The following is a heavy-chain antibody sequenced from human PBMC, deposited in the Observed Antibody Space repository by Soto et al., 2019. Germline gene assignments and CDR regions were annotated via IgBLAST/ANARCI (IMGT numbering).Heavy chain of an antibody. CDR2: ISGSGGST. D-gene: IGHD3-10*01. V-gene: IGHV3-23*01. CDR1: GFTFSSYA. Sequence: EVQLLESGGGLVQPGGSLRLSCAASGFTFSSYAMSWVRQAPGKGLEWVSAISGSGGSTYYADSVKGRFTISRDNSKKTLYLQMNSLRAEDTAVYYCAKAYYYGSGSYYFSEAYYYYYYMDVWGKGTTVTVSS. J-gene: IGHJ6*03. CDR3: AKAYYYGSGSYYFSEAYYYYYYMDV.